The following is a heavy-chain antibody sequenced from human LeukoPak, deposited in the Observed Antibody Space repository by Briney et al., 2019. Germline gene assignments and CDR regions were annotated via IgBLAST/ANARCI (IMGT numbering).Heavy chain of an antibody. CDR1: GGSISSYY. CDR2: IYYSGST. D-gene: IGHD3-10*01. V-gene: IGHV4-59*01. J-gene: IGHJ4*02. Sequence: SETLSLTCTVSGGSISSYYWSWIRQPPGKGLEWIGYIYYSGSTNYNPSLKSRVTIPVDTSKNQFSLKLSSVTAADTAVYYCASSRGRCFDYWGQGTLVTVSS. CDR3: ASSRGRCFDY.